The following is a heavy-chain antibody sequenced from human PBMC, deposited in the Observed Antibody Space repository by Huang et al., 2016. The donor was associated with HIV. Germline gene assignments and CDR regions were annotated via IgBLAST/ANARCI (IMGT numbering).Heavy chain of an antibody. V-gene: IGHV3-30*02. CDR3: AKVAGGVYDYADY. D-gene: IGHD2-8*01. CDR2: IRYEGSNE. J-gene: IGHJ4*02. Sequence: WGGQVAGKGLGWGEFIRYEGSNENYVGSVKGRFTSSRDNSKNSLSLQMNSLRVEDTAMYYCAKVAGGVYDYADYWGQGTLVTVS.